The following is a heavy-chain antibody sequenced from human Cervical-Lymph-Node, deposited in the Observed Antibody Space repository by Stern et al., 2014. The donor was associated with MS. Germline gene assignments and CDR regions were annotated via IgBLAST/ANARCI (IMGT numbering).Heavy chain of an antibody. D-gene: IGHD4-17*01. CDR1: GFSFSDHY. Sequence: EVQLVESGGGLVQPGGSLRLSCAASGFSFSDHYMDWVRQVPGKGLEWVGRSRGKSNSYTTDYAASVKGRFIISRVDSENLLYLQMNSLNTEDTAFYYCVRVGERYGDYAYFDYWGQGTVVTVSS. J-gene: IGHJ4*02. CDR2: SRGKSNSYTT. CDR3: VRVGERYGDYAYFDY. V-gene: IGHV3-72*01.